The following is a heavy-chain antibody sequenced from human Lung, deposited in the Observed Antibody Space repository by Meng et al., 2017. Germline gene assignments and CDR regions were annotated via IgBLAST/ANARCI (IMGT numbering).Heavy chain of an antibody. Sequence: SVQVSCKALAGIFSNYVIGWLRQAPGQGLEWMGGINAVFGTTNYAQKFQGRVTITTDESTSTVYMELTRLTSEDTAVYFCARKAGNGISTTCYSLDYWGQGTLVTVSS. CDR1: AGIFSNYV. CDR3: ARKAGNGISTTCYSLDY. D-gene: IGHD2-2*01. CDR2: INAVFGTT. V-gene: IGHV1-69*05. J-gene: IGHJ4*02.